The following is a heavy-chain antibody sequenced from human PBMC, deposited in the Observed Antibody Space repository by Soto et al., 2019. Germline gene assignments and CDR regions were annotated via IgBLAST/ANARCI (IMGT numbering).Heavy chain of an antibody. D-gene: IGHD5-12*01. V-gene: IGHV1-2*02. CDR2: INPNSGGT. Sequence: ASVKVSCTASGGTFSSKPISWMRQAPGQGLEWMGWINPNSGGTNYAQKFQGRVTMTRDTSISTAYMELSRLRSDDTAVYYCARPRSRRDGYNSPHEAFDIWGQGTMVTVS. CDR3: ARPRSRRDGYNSPHEAFDI. CDR1: GGTFSSKP. J-gene: IGHJ3*02.